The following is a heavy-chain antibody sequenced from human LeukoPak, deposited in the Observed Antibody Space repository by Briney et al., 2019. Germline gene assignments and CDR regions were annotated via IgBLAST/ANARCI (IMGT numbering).Heavy chain of an antibody. CDR1: GFTFSSYS. CDR3: AKGAAGVNRVFDY. V-gene: IGHV3-48*04. Sequence: GGSLRLSCAASGFTFSSYSMNWVRQALGKGLEWVSYISSSSSTIYYADSVKGRFTISRDNAKNSLYLQMNSLRAEDTAVYYCAKGAAGVNRVFDYWGQGTLVTVSS. CDR2: ISSSSSTI. J-gene: IGHJ4*02. D-gene: IGHD6-19*01.